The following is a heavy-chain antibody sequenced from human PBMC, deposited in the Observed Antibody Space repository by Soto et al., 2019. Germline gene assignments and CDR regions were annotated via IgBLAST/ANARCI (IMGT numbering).Heavy chain of an antibody. J-gene: IGHJ4*02. D-gene: IGHD5-18*01. Sequence: PSETLSLTCAVYGGSFSGYYWSWIRQPPGKGLEWIGEINHSGSTNYNPSLKGRVTISVDTSKNQFSLKLSSVTAADTAVYYCARGWGTAYYDYWGQGTLVTVSS. CDR2: INHSGST. V-gene: IGHV4-34*01. CDR1: GGSFSGYY. CDR3: ARGWGTAYYDY.